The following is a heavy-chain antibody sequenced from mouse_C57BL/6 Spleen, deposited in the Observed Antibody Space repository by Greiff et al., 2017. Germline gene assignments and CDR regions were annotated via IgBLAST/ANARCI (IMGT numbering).Heavy chain of an antibody. D-gene: IGHD2-4*01. Sequence: QVQLQQPGAELVKPGASVKLSCKASGYTFTSYWLHWVKQRPGQGLEWIGMIHPNSGSTNYNEKFKSKATLTVDKSSSTAYMQLSSLTSEDSAVYYCARDDYDWFAYWGQGTLVTVSA. CDR3: ARDDYDWFAY. V-gene: IGHV1-64*01. J-gene: IGHJ3*01. CDR2: IHPNSGST. CDR1: GYTFTSYW.